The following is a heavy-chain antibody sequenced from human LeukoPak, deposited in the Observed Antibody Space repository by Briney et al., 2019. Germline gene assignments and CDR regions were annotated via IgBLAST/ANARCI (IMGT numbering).Heavy chain of an antibody. Sequence: SETLSLTCAVYGGSFSGYYWSWIRQPPGKGLEWIGEINHSGSTNYNPSLKSRVTISVDTSKNQFSLKLTSVTAADTAVYYCASRTDGVDYWGQGTLVTVSS. D-gene: IGHD1-14*01. V-gene: IGHV4-34*01. CDR2: INHSGST. J-gene: IGHJ4*02. CDR1: GGSFSGYY. CDR3: ASRTDGVDY.